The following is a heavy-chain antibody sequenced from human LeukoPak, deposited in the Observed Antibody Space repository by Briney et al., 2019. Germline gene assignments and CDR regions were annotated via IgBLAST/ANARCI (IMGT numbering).Heavy chain of an antibody. Sequence: GGSLRLSCAASEFTFSSYAMNWVRQAPGKGLEWVSAMSGSGGSTYYADSVKGRFTISRDNSKNTLYLQMNSLRAEDTAVYYCAKVPAYYYYYMDVWGKGTTVTVSS. CDR2: MSGSGGST. CDR1: EFTFSSYA. J-gene: IGHJ6*03. V-gene: IGHV3-23*01. CDR3: AKVPAYYYYYMDV.